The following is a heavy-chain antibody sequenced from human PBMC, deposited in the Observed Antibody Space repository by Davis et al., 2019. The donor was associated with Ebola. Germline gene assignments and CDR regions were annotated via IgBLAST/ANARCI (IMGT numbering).Heavy chain of an antibody. D-gene: IGHD3-10*01. CDR2: IYPGDSDT. Sequence: GESLKISCKGSGYNFSRYWIAWVRQMPGKGLEWMGIIYPGDSDTRYSPSFQGQVTISAGNSLSTAYLQWSSLKASDTAMYYCARRGERLWFGARGVDYWGQGTLVTVSS. J-gene: IGHJ4*02. V-gene: IGHV5-51*01. CDR1: GYNFSRYW. CDR3: ARRGERLWFGARGVDY.